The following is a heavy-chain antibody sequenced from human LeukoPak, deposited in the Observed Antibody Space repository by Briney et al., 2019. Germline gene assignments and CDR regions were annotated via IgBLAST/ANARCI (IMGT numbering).Heavy chain of an antibody. D-gene: IGHD4-23*01. CDR3: AKGKIRWMYYFDY. Sequence: AGGSLRLSCAASGFTFSSYAMSWVRQAPGKGLEWVSAISGSGGSTYYADSVKGRFTISRDNSKNTLYLQMNSLRAEDTAVYYCAKGKIRWMYYFDYWGQGTLVTVSS. V-gene: IGHV3-23*01. J-gene: IGHJ4*02. CDR2: ISGSGGST. CDR1: GFTFSSYA.